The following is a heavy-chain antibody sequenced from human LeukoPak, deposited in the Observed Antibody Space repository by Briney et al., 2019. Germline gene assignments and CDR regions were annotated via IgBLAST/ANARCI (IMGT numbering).Heavy chain of an antibody. CDR1: GYTFTSYA. CDR2: INTNTGNP. CDR3: ARDYDYVWGSYRYPPDY. D-gene: IGHD3-16*02. Sequence: VASVKVSCKASGYTFTSYAMNWVRQAPGQGLEWMGWINTNTGNPTYAQGFTGRFVFSLDTSVSTAYLQIGSLKAEDTAVYYCARDYDYVWGSYRYPPDYWGQGTLVTVSS. J-gene: IGHJ4*02. V-gene: IGHV7-4-1*01.